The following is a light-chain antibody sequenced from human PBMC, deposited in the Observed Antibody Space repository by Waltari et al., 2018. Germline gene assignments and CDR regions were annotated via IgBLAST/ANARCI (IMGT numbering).Light chain of an antibody. J-gene: IGLJ3*02. CDR1: SSDIGAYNP. CDR3: SSKTTRDTRL. V-gene: IGLV2-14*03. CDR2: DVH. Sequence: QSALTQPASVSGSPGQSLTLSCTGTSSDIGAYNPVSWYQQHPGKAPKVVIYDVHNRPSGVSNRFSGSMSGNTASLTISGLQTEDEADYYCSSKTTRDTRLFGGGTKLTVL.